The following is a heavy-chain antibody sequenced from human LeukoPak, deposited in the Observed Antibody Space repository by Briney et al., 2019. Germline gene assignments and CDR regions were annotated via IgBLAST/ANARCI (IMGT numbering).Heavy chain of an antibody. CDR1: GFTFSSYW. CDR3: AKKSVGSPGLGYSSSWYDY. CDR2: ISGSGGST. V-gene: IGHV3-23*01. Sequence: GGSLRLSCAASGFTFSSYWMSWVRQAPGKGLEWVSAISGSGGSTYYADSVKGRFTISRDNSKNTLYLQMNSLRAEDTAVYYCAKKSVGSPGLGYSSSWYDYWGQGTLVTVSS. D-gene: IGHD6-13*01. J-gene: IGHJ4*02.